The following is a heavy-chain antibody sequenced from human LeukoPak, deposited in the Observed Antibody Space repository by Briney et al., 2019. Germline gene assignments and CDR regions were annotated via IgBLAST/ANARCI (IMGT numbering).Heavy chain of an antibody. Sequence: SETLSLTCTVSGGSISSYYWSWIRQPPGKGLEWIGYIYYSGSTNYNPSLKSRVTISVDTSKSQFSLKLSSVTAADTAVYFCARHSGSYYNFDYWGQGTLVTVSS. CDR3: ARHSGSYYNFDY. CDR2: IYYSGST. D-gene: IGHD3-10*01. CDR1: GGSISSYY. V-gene: IGHV4-59*08. J-gene: IGHJ4*02.